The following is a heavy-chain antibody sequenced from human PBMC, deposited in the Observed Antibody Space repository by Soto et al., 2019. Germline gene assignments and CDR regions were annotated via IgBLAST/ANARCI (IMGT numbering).Heavy chain of an antibody. CDR3: TSLVATIPSYYYGMDV. V-gene: IGHV3-49*03. J-gene: IGHJ6*04. CDR2: IRSKAYGGTT. CDR1: GFTFGDYA. Sequence: GGSLRLSCTASGFTFGDYAMSWFGKLQGRGREWVGFIRSKAYGGTTEYAASVKGRFTISRDDSKSIAYLQMNSLKTEDTAVYYCTSLVATIPSYYYGMDVWGKGTTVTVSS. D-gene: IGHD5-12*01.